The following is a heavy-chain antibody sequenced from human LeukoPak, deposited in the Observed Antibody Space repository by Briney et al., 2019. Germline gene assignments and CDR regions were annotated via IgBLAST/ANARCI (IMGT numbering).Heavy chain of an antibody. D-gene: IGHD4-11*01. Sequence: SVKVSCKASGGTLRNYAISWVRQSPGQGLEWMGGLIPLFGRAEYAQKFQGRVTITADEPTNTAYMELNFLRSEDTAVYYCASPKENSDYYFDSWGQGTLVAVSA. CDR2: LIPLFGRA. J-gene: IGHJ4*02. V-gene: IGHV1-69*13. CDR1: GGTLRNYA. CDR3: ASPKENSDYYFDS.